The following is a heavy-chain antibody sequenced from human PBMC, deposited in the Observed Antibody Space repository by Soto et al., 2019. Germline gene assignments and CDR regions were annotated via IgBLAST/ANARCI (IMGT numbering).Heavy chain of an antibody. CDR2: ISYDGSNK. CDR1: GFTFSSYG. J-gene: IGHJ6*02. CDR3: AKDRVNGYSISPDPYGMDV. D-gene: IGHD6-6*01. Sequence: PGGSLRLSCAASGFTFSSYGMHWVRQAPGKGLEWVAVISYDGSNKYYADSVKGRFTISRDNSKNTLYLQMNSLRAEDTAVYYCAKDRVNGYSISPDPYGMDVWGQGTTVTVSS. V-gene: IGHV3-30*18.